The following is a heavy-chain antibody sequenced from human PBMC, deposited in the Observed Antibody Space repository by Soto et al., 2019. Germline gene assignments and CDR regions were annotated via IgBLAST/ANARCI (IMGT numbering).Heavy chain of an antibody. Sequence: QVQLQQWGAGLLKPSGTLSLTCGVSGGSLSAYYWSWIRQPPGKGLEWIGEINHSGSTNLNPSLKSRATISVDMSKNQFSLTLSSVTAADTALYYCARPPIKYCSSISCSPDYNYYMDVWGTGTAVTVSS. D-gene: IGHD2-2*01. CDR1: GGSLSAYY. V-gene: IGHV4-34*04. CDR2: INHSGST. CDR3: ARPPIKYCSSISCSPDYNYYMDV. J-gene: IGHJ6*03.